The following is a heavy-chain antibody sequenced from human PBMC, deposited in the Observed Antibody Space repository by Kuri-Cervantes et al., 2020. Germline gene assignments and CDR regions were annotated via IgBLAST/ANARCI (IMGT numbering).Heavy chain of an antibody. V-gene: IGHV3-30*03. CDR3: ARDGSPLRTASEKHAFDI. J-gene: IGHJ3*02. D-gene: IGHD3-10*01. Sequence: GGSLRLSCAASGFTFSSYGMHWVRQAPGKGLEWVAVISYDGSNKYYADSVKGRFTISRDNSKNTLYLQMNSLRAEDTAVYYCARDGSPLRTASEKHAFDIWGQGTMVTVSS. CDR2: ISYDGSNK. CDR1: GFTFSSYG.